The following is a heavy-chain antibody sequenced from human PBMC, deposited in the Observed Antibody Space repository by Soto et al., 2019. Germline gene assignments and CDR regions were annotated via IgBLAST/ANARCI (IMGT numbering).Heavy chain of an antibody. CDR2: LSASGGST. CDR1: GFTFSTYG. V-gene: IGHV3-23*01. D-gene: IGHD3-22*01. Sequence: EVQLLESGGGLVQPGGSLRLSGAASGFTFSTYGMSWVRQAPGKGLEWISGLSASGGSTYADSVKGRFTISRDNSKNTLYLQMNSRRVEDTAIYYCAKDSGYDSTDWGQGTLVTVSS. CDR3: AKDSGYDSTD. J-gene: IGHJ4*02.